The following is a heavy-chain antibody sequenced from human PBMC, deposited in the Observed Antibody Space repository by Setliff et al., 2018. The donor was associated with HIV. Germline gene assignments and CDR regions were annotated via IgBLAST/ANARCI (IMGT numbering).Heavy chain of an antibody. D-gene: IGHD2-21*02. CDR3: ARDLGHGGDSDY. CDR2: IGHSGDI. Sequence: SETLSLTCSVSGYSISSGYIWGWIRQPPGKGLEWIGNIGHSGDINYNPSLKSRLTISRDTSKNQVSLKLSSVTATDTAVYYCARDLGHGGDSDYWGQGPWSPSPQ. V-gene: IGHV4-38-2*02. J-gene: IGHJ4*02. CDR1: GYSISSGYI.